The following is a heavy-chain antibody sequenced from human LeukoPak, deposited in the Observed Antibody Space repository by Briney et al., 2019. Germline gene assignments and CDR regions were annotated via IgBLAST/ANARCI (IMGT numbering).Heavy chain of an antibody. V-gene: IGHV3-30*18. J-gene: IGHJ4*02. D-gene: IGHD6-13*01. CDR2: ISYDGSNK. CDR3: AKAGSWYGRAIDY. CDR1: GFTFSSYG. Sequence: PGRSLRLSCAASGFTFSSYGMHWVRQAPGKGLEWVAVISYDGSNKYYVDSVKGRFTISRDNSKNTLYLQMNSLSAEDTAVYYCAKAGSWYGRAIDYWGQGTLVTVSS.